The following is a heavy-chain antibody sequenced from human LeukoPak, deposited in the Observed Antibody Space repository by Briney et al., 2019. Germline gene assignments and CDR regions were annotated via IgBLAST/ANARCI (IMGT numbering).Heavy chain of an antibody. Sequence: SETLSLTCTVSGGSISSSSYYWGWIRQPPGKGLEWIGSIYYSGSTYYNPSLKSRVTISVDTSKNQFSLKLSSVTAADTAVYYCSRPYGGYVFDYWGQGTLVTVSS. CDR3: SRPYGGYVFDY. D-gene: IGHD5-12*01. J-gene: IGHJ4*02. CDR1: GGSISSSSYY. CDR2: IYYSGST. V-gene: IGHV4-39*01.